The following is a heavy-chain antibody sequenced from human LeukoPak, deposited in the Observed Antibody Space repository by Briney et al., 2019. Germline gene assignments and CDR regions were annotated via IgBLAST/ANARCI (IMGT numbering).Heavy chain of an antibody. Sequence: GSLRLSFAASGFTVSSNYMSWVRQAPGKGLEWVSVIYSGGSTYYADSVKGRFTISRDNSKSTLYLQMNSLRAADTAVYYCARDQRWLQLDYWGQGTLVTVSS. CDR3: ARDQRWLQLDY. CDR2: IYSGGST. CDR1: GFTVSSNY. V-gene: IGHV3-53*01. J-gene: IGHJ4*02. D-gene: IGHD5-24*01.